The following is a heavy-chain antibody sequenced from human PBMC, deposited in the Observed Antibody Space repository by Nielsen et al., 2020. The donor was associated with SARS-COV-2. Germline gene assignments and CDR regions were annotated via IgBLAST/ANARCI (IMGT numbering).Heavy chain of an antibody. D-gene: IGHD3-3*01. J-gene: IGHJ4*02. CDR2: IKHDGTDK. CDR1: GFTFSSYW. CDR3: ARAGRLLEWLEYYFDY. Sequence: GESLKISCAASGFTFSSYWMSWVRQAPGKGLEWVAHIKHDGTDKYYVDSVKGRFTISRDNAKNAVYLQMNSLRAEDTAVYYCARAGRLLEWLEYYFDYWGQGTQVTVSS. V-gene: IGHV3-7*03.